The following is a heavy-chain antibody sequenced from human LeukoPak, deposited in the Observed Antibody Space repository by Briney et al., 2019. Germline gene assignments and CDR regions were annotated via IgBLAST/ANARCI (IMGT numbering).Heavy chain of an antibody. CDR2: IWYDGSDK. Sequence: GGSLRLSCAASGFTFSSYGTHWVRQAPGKGLEWVAVIWYDGSDKYYVDSVKGRFTISRDNSKNTLYLQMNSLRVDDTAVYYCAKDRGPAGVSGFDSWGQGTLVIVSS. CDR3: AKDRGPAGVSGFDS. CDR1: GFTFSSYG. J-gene: IGHJ4*02. D-gene: IGHD3-10*01. V-gene: IGHV3-33*06.